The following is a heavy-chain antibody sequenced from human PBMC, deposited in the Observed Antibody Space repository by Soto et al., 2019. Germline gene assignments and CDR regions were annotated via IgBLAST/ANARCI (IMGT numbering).Heavy chain of an antibody. D-gene: IGHD3-3*01. V-gene: IGHV3-23*01. CDR2: ISGSGGST. J-gene: IGHJ4*02. CDR1: GFTFSSYA. CDR3: AKVLGRYDFWSGYCPDY. Sequence: ESGGGLVQPGGSLRLSCAASGFTFSSYAMSWVRQAPGKGLEWVSAISGSGGSTYYADSVKGRFTISRDNSKNTLYLQMNSLRAEDTAVYYCAKVLGRYDFWSGYCPDYWGQGTLVTVSS.